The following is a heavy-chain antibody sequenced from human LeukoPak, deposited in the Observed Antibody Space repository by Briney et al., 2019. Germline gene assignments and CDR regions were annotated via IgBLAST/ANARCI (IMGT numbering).Heavy chain of an antibody. D-gene: IGHD6-19*01. CDR1: GGSISSSSYY. V-gene: IGHV4-39*01. CDR2: IYYSGST. Sequence: SETLSLTCTVSGGSISSSSYYWGWIRQPPGKGREWIGSIYYSGSTYYNPSLKSRVTISVDTSKNQFSLKLSSVTAADTAVYYCARLPAVAGYYYYYYMDVWGKGTTVTVSS. J-gene: IGHJ6*03. CDR3: ARLPAVAGYYYYYYMDV.